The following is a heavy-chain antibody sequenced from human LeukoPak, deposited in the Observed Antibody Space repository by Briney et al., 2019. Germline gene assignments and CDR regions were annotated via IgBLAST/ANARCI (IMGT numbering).Heavy chain of an antibody. D-gene: IGHD1-26*01. Sequence: GGSLRLSCAASGFTFSSYEMNWVRQAPGKGLEWISYISTSTTTIYYANSAKGRFTISRDNAKKSLYLQMNSLRVEDTGVYYCASWGEGALDNWGQGTLVTVSS. CDR3: ASWGEGALDN. CDR2: ISTSTTTI. V-gene: IGHV3-48*03. CDR1: GFTFSSYE. J-gene: IGHJ4*02.